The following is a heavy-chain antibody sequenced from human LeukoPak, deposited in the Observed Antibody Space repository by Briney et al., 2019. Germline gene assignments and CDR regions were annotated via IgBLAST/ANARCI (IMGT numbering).Heavy chain of an antibody. J-gene: IGHJ4*02. V-gene: IGHV3-7*05. CDR1: GFTLSSYW. Sequence: GGSLRLSCAASGFTLSSYWMSWVRQAPGKGLEWVANIKQDGSDKYYMDSVKGRFTISRDNAKNSLYLQMNSLRAEDTAVYYCARGPPPSYSTTWFDYWGQGTLVTVSS. CDR2: IKQDGSDK. CDR3: ARGPPPSYSTTWFDY. D-gene: IGHD2/OR15-2a*01.